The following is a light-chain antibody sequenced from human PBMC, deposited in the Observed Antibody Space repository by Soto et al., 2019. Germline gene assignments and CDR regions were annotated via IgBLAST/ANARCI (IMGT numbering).Light chain of an antibody. V-gene: IGLV1-36*01. Sequence: QSALLQPSSVSGAPGQRVTISCSGGSCNIGDHAVTWYQQVPGMPPKLLIYYDDLRPPGVSDRFSGTKSGTSASLAISGLQSDDEADYYCASWDDSLNGVVFGGGTKLTVL. J-gene: IGLJ3*02. CDR2: YDD. CDR3: ASWDDSLNGVV. CDR1: SCNIGDHA.